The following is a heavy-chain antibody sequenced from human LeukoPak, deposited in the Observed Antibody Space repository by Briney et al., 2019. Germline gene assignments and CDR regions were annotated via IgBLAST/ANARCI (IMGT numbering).Heavy chain of an antibody. D-gene: IGHD6-19*01. CDR1: GFTFDDHA. V-gene: IGHV3-43D*03. CDR3: AKDTSSVGYDAFDI. Sequence: GGSLRLSCAASGFTFDDHAMHWVRQAPGKGLEWVSLITWDGGSTYYADSVKGRFTISRDNSKNSLYLQLNSLRAEDTALYYCAKDTSSVGYDAFDIWGQGTMVTVSS. CDR2: ITWDGGST. J-gene: IGHJ3*02.